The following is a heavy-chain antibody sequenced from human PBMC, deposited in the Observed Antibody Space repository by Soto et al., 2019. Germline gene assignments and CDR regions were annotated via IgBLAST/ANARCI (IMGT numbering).Heavy chain of an antibody. Sequence: SETLSLTSTVSGGYISNYYWSWIRQPPGKGLEWIGYIYYSGSTNYNPSLKSRVTISVETSKNQFSLKLNSVTAADTAVYYCARVNYGNYYYYYGMDVWGQGTTVTVSS. D-gene: IGHD4-17*01. CDR1: GGYISNYY. CDR3: ARVNYGNYYYYYGMDV. J-gene: IGHJ6*02. CDR2: IYYSGST. V-gene: IGHV4-59*01.